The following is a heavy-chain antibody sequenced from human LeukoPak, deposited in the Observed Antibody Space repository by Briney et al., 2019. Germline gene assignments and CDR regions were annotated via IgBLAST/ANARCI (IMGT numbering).Heavy chain of an antibody. D-gene: IGHD3-22*01. CDR1: GGSISSYY. Sequence: SETLSLTCTVSGGSISSYYWSWIRQPPGKGLEWIGYIYYSGSTNYNPSLKRRVTISVDTSKNQFSLKLGSVTSAHTAVYYCARYYYDSSGYRDAFDIWGQGTMVTVSS. CDR2: IYYSGST. V-gene: IGHV4-59*01. J-gene: IGHJ3*02. CDR3: ARYYYDSSGYRDAFDI.